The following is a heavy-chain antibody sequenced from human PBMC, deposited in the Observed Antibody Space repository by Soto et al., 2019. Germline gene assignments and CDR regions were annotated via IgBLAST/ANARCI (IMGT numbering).Heavy chain of an antibody. CDR2: ISSSGSTI. CDR3: APSPTGLDV. J-gene: IGHJ6*02. Sequence: PGGSLRLSCAASGFTFSSYEMNWVRQAPGKGLEWLSYISSSGSTIYYADSVKGRFTISRDNVKNSLYLQMTSLRAEDTAVYYCAPSPTGLDVWGQGTTVTVSS. CDR1: GFTFSSYE. V-gene: IGHV3-48*03. D-gene: IGHD1-1*01.